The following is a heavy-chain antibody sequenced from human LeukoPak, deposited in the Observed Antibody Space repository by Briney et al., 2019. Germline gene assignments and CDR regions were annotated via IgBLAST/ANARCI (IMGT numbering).Heavy chain of an antibody. CDR2: MKPDGSEK. V-gene: IGHV3-7*01. J-gene: IGHJ4*02. D-gene: IGHD1-14*01. CDR3: ARSGAGSDY. CDR1: GFTLSSYW. Sequence: GGSLRLSCAGSGFTLSSYWMSWVRQAPGKGLEWVANMKPDGSEKYYVDSVKGRFTISRDNAKNSLYLQMNSLRAEDTAVYYRARSGAGSDYWGQGTLVTVSS.